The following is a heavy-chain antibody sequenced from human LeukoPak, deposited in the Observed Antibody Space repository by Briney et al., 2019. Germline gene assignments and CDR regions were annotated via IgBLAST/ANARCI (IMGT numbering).Heavy chain of an antibody. Sequence: ASVKVSCKASGFTFTGYYIHWVRQAPGQGLEWMGYINPHSGVTNSPQKFQGRVTMTTDTSITAVYMELSSLLSDDAAMYYCVREGNELLSKNFDYWGQGTLVTASS. J-gene: IGHJ4*02. CDR3: VREGNELLSKNFDY. V-gene: IGHV1-2*02. CDR1: GFTFTGYY. CDR2: INPHSGVT. D-gene: IGHD2-21*02.